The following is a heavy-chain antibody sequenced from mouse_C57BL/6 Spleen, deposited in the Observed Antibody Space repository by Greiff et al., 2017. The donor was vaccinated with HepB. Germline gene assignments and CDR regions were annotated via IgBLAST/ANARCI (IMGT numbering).Heavy chain of an antibody. CDR2: IDPSDSYT. Sequence: VQLQQPGAELVMPGASVKLSCKASGYTFTSYWMHWVKQRPGQGLEWIGEIDPSDSYTNYNQKFKGKSTLTVDKSSSTAYMQLSSLTSEDSAVYYCARRYYGSSPFAYWGQGTLVTVSA. CDR1: GYTFTSYW. D-gene: IGHD1-1*01. CDR3: ARRYYGSSPFAY. V-gene: IGHV1-69*01. J-gene: IGHJ3*01.